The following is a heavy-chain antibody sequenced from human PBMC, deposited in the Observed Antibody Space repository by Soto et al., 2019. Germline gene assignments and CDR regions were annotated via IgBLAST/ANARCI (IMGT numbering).Heavy chain of an antibody. CDR1: GFTVSNHY. V-gene: IGHV3-53*01. J-gene: IGHJ4*02. Sequence: EVQLVESGGGLIQPGGSLRISCAASGFTVSNHYMSWVRQAPGKGLEWVSLIYSGGSTKYADSVKGRFTVSRDNAKNTLYLQMNSLRAEDTAVYYCTKDGRGSGTHYNSFGYWGQGTLVTVSS. CDR3: TKDGRGSGTHYNSFGY. CDR2: IYSGGST. D-gene: IGHD3-10*01.